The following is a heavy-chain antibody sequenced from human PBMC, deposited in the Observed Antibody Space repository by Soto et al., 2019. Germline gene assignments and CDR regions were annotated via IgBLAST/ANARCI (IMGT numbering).Heavy chain of an antibody. CDR1: GDSITGDNW. CDR3: ATQGFYRMGV. Sequence: QVQLQESGPGLVQPSGTLSLTCAVSGDSITGDNWWSWVRQSPGKGLEWIREIHHSGATNYNPSLKSRVTISVDKSKNQFSLKLNSVTAADTAMFYCATQGFYRMGVWGRGTTVTVSS. J-gene: IGHJ6*02. V-gene: IGHV4-4*02. CDR2: IHHSGAT.